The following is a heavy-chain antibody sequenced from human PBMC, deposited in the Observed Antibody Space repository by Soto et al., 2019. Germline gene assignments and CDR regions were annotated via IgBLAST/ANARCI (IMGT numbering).Heavy chain of an antibody. D-gene: IGHD3-10*01. CDR1: GYPFTNYD. V-gene: IGHV1-8*01. CDR3: ARTSRFVRGGFDP. CDR2: MNPGSGNT. Sequence: QVQLVQSGTEVKKPGASVKVSCEASGYPFTNYDINWVRQAPGQGLEWMAWMNPGSGNTGYAEKFQGRLTVTKDTSITTGYMELSSLRSEDTAVYYCARTSRFVRGGFDPWGQGTLVTVSS. J-gene: IGHJ5*02.